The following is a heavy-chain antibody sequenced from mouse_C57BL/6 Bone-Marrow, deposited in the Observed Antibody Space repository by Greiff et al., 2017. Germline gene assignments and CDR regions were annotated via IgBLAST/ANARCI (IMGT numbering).Heavy chain of an antibody. D-gene: IGHD2-4*01. CDR1: GYTFTSYW. J-gene: IGHJ2*01. CDR2: IDPTASYT. CDR3: AREGLYDYPDD. V-gene: IGHV1-69*01. Sequence: VQLQQPGAELVMPGASVKLSCKASGYTFTSYWMHWVKQRPGQGLEWIGEIDPTASYTNYNQKFKGKSTLTVDKSSSTAYMQLSSLTSEDSAVYYCAREGLYDYPDDGGQGTTLTVSS.